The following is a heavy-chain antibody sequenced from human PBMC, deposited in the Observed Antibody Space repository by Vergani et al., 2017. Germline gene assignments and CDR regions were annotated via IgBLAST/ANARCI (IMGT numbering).Heavy chain of an antibody. D-gene: IGHD3-10*01. V-gene: IGHV3-23*04. J-gene: IGHJ3*02. CDR1: GFTFSSYA. CDR2: ISGSGGST. Sequence: EVQLVESGGGLVQPGGSLRLSCAASGFTFSSYAMSWVRQAPGKGLEWVSAISGSGGSTYYADSVKGRFTISRDNSKNTLYLQMNSLRAEDTALYYCAKDMRTLYYGSGSSAFDIWGQGTMVTVSS. CDR3: AKDMRTLYYGSGSSAFDI.